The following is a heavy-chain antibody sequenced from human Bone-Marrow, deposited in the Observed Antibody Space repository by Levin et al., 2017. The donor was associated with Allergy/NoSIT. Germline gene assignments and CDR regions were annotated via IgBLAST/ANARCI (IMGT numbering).Heavy chain of an antibody. J-gene: IGHJ5*02. CDR2: ISAYNGNT. CDR3: ARRPSDGDYGKLDP. CDR1: GYTFTSYG. Sequence: GESLKISCKASGYTFTSYGISWVRQAPGQGLEWMGWISAYNGNTNYAQKLQGRVTMTTDTSTSTAYMELRSLRSDDTAVYYCARRPSDGDYGKLDPWGQGTLVTVSS. D-gene: IGHD4-17*01. V-gene: IGHV1-18*01.